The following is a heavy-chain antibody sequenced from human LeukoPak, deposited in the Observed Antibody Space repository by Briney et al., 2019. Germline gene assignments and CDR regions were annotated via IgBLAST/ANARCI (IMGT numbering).Heavy chain of an antibody. D-gene: IGHD3-10*01. Sequence: GASVKVSCKSSGYTFTSYYMYWVRQAPGQGLEWMGIINPSGGSTSCAQKFQGRVTMTMDTSTSTVYMELSSLRSEDTAVYYCARDSGMVRGTVDYWGQGTLVTVSS. CDR1: GYTFTSYY. V-gene: IGHV1-46*01. CDR2: INPSGGST. J-gene: IGHJ4*02. CDR3: ARDSGMVRGTVDY.